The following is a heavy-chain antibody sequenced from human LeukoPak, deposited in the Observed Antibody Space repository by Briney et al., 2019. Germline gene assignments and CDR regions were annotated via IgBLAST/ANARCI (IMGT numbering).Heavy chain of an antibody. V-gene: IGHV3-30*02. CDR1: GFTFSSYG. J-gene: IGHJ4*02. CDR2: IRYDGSNK. CDR3: AKDVSGSYRLAY. Sequence: GGSLRLSCAASGFTFSSYGMHWVRQAPGKGLEWVAFIRYDGSNKYYADSVKGRFTISRDNSKNTLYLQMSSLRAEDTAVYYCAKDVSGSYRLAYWGQGTLVTVSS. D-gene: IGHD1-26*01.